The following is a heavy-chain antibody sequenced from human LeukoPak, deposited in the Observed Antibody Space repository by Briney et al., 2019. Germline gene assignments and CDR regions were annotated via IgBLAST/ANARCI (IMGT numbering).Heavy chain of an antibody. J-gene: IGHJ5*02. Sequence: ASVKVSCKVSGYTLTELSMHWVRQAPGKGLEWMGGFNPEDGETIYAQKFQGRVTMTEDTSTDTAYMELRSLRSDDTAVYYCARLGGTTGTTRPGARAVNWFDPWGQGTLVTVSS. D-gene: IGHD1-1*01. V-gene: IGHV1-24*01. CDR2: FNPEDGET. CDR3: ARLGGTTGTTRPGARAVNWFDP. CDR1: GYTLTELS.